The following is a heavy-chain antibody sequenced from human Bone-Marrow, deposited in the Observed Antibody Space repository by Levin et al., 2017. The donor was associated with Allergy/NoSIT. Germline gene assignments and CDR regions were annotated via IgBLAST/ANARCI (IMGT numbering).Heavy chain of an antibody. D-gene: IGHD3-10*01. V-gene: IGHV1-69*01. CDR2: IIPPFVTA. CDR1: GGTFNNLA. Sequence: PGESLKISCKASGGTFNNLAISWVRQAPGQGLEWMGGIIPPFVTANYAPKFQGGVTITADESTSTVYLELSSLRSEDTAVYYCAKDYLSYYYGMDVWGQGTTVTVSS. CDR3: AKDYLSYYYGMDV. J-gene: IGHJ6*02.